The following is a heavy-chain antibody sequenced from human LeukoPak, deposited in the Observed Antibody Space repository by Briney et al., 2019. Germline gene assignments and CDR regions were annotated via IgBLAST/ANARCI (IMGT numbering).Heavy chain of an antibody. J-gene: IGHJ5*02. V-gene: IGHV1-2*02. CDR1: GYTFTGYY. Sequence: ASVKVSCKASGYTFTGYYMHWVRQAPGQGLEWMGWINPNSGGTNYAQKFQGRVTMTRDTSISTAYMELSRLRSDDTAVYYCARDDLPASTTGTTDLWGQGTLVTASS. CDR2: INPNSGGT. D-gene: IGHD1-1*01. CDR3: ARDDLPASTTGTTDL.